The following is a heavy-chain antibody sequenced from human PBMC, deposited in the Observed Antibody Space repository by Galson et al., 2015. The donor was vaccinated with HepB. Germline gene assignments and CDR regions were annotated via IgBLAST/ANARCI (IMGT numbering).Heavy chain of an antibody. CDR1: GYTFSSYG. CDR2: ISTYNGHT. J-gene: IGHJ4*02. CDR3: ARDLSGNLDY. D-gene: IGHD3-3*01. V-gene: IGHV1-18*01. Sequence: SVKVSCKASGYTFSSYGISWVRQAPGQGLEWMGWISTYNGHTNYAQKLQGRVTMTTDTSTSTAYMEVRSLRSDDTAVYYCARDLSGNLDYWGQGTLVTVSS.